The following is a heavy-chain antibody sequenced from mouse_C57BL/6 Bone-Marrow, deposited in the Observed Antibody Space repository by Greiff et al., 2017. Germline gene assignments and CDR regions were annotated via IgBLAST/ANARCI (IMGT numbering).Heavy chain of an antibody. CDR3: ARRELGLYYFDY. Sequence: QVQLKQPGAELVKPGASVKLSCKASGYTFTSYWMHWVQQRPGRGLEWIGRIDPNSGGTKYNEKFKSKAALTVDKPSSTAYMQLSSLTSEDSAVYYCARRELGLYYFDYWGQGTTLTVSS. D-gene: IGHD4-1*01. CDR2: IDPNSGGT. CDR1: GYTFTSYW. J-gene: IGHJ2*01. V-gene: IGHV1-72*01.